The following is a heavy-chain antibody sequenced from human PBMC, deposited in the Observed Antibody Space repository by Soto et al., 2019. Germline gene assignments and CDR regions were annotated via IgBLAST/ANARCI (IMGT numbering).Heavy chain of an antibody. CDR1: VGTFSSYA. CDR3: AREWTEHIGVQPWFDP. V-gene: IGHV1-69*01. J-gene: IGHJ5*02. CDR2: IMPSFGTA. Sequence: QVQLVQAGAEVKKPWSSVKVSCKASVGTFSSYAISWVRQAPGQGLEWMGGIMPSFGTANYAQKFQGRVTITADEATSTAYMELSSLRSEDTAVYYCAREWTEHIGVQPWFDPWGQGTLVTVSS. D-gene: IGHD1-1*01.